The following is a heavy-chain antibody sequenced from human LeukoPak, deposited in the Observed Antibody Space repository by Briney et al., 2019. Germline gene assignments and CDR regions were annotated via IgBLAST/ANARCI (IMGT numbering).Heavy chain of an antibody. CDR2: INHSGST. Sequence: SETLSLTCAVYGGSFSGYYWSWIRQPPGKGLEWIGEINHSGSTNYNPSLKCRVTISVDTSKNQFSLKLSSVTAADTAVYYCARGTRRAGSGSYQGRFDYWGQGTLVTVSS. CDR3: ARGTRRAGSGSYQGRFDY. CDR1: GGSFSGYY. J-gene: IGHJ4*02. D-gene: IGHD3-10*01. V-gene: IGHV4-34*01.